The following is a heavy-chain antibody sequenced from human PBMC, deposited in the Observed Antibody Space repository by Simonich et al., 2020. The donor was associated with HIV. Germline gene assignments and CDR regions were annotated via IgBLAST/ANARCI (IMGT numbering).Heavy chain of an antibody. Sequence: EVQLVESGGGLVQPGRSLRLSCAASGFTFDDYDMHWVRQAPGKGLEWVSGSSWNSGSIGYADAVKGRFTISRDNAKNSLYLQMNSLRAEDTALYYCAKDKGAYYGSGSPVYWGQGTLVTVSS. CDR2: SSWNSGSI. J-gene: IGHJ4*02. D-gene: IGHD3-10*01. V-gene: IGHV3-9*01. CDR1: GFTFDDYD. CDR3: AKDKGAYYGSGSPVY.